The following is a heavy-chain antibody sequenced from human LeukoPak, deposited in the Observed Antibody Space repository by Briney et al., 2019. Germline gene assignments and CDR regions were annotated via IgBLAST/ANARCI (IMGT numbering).Heavy chain of an antibody. CDR3: ARSLVGDYYFDY. CDR1: GGSISSYY. D-gene: IGHD2-2*01. V-gene: IGHV4-59*12. CDR2: IYYSGST. Sequence: SETLSLTCTVSGGSISSYYWSWIRQPPGKGLEWIGYIYYSGSTNYNPSLKSRVTMSVDTSKNQFSLKLSSVTAADTAVYYCARSLVGDYYFDYWGQGTLVTVSS. J-gene: IGHJ4*02.